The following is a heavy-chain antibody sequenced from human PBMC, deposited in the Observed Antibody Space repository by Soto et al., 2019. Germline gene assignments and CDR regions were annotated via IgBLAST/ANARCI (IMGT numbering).Heavy chain of an antibody. D-gene: IGHD2-2*01. V-gene: IGHV3-23*01. CDR3: AKGGEGYCSSTSCLYYFDY. Sequence: GGSLRLSCAASGFTFSTYAMSWVRQAPGKGLEWVSTISGSGDSTYYADSVKGRFTISRDNSKDTLYLQMNSLRAEDTAVYYCAKGGEGYCSSTSCLYYFDYWGRRTPVTVSS. J-gene: IGHJ4*02. CDR1: GFTFSTYA. CDR2: ISGSGDST.